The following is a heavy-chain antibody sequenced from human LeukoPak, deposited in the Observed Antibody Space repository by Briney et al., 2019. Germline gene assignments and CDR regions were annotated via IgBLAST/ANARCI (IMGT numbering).Heavy chain of an antibody. CDR1: GYSFTNYW. CDR3: ARPRRAERDEDF. CDR2: INPGDTNF. D-gene: IGHD1-1*01. Sequence: GESLKISCKASGYSFTNYWIGWVRQMPEKGLEWMGMINPGDTNFAYSPSFQGQVTISADRSISTAYLQWSSLKASDTAMYYCARPRRAERDEDFWGQGTLVTVPP. V-gene: IGHV5-51*01. J-gene: IGHJ4*02.